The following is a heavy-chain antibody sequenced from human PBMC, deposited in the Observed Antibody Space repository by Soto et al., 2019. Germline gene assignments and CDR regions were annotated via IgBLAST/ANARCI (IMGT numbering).Heavy chain of an antibody. CDR2: ISAYNGNT. CDR1: GYTFTSYG. D-gene: IGHD3-10*01. CDR3: ARAPSLLWFGADDAFDI. J-gene: IGHJ3*02. Sequence: QVPLVQSGAEVKKPGASVKVSCKASGYTFTSYGISWVRQAPGQGLEWMGWISAYNGNTNYAQKLQGRVTMTTDTSTSTAYMELRSLRSDDTAVYYCARAPSLLWFGADDAFDIWGQGTMVTVSS. V-gene: IGHV1-18*01.